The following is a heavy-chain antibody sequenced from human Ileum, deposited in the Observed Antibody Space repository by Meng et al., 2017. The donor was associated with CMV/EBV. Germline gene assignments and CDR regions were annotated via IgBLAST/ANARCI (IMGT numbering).Heavy chain of an antibody. J-gene: IGHJ4*02. Sequence: CAASGFTFSDYWMHWVRQDPGKGLVWVSRIKGDGSSTSYADSVKGRFTISRDNAKNTLYLQMNNLRVEDTAVFYCVRDGVGAPPFDYWGQGTLVTVSS. V-gene: IGHV3-74*01. CDR3: VRDGVGAPPFDY. CDR2: IKGDGSST. CDR1: GFTFSDYW. D-gene: IGHD1-26*01.